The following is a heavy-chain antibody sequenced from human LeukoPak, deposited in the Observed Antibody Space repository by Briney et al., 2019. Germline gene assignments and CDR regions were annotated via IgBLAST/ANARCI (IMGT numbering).Heavy chain of an antibody. CDR2: INPSGGST. Sequence: ASVKVSCKASGYTFTSYYMHWVQQAPGQGLEWMGIINPSGGSTSYAQKFQGRVTMTRDTSTSTVYMELSSLRSEDTAVYYCARDQRTVGFDYWGQGTLVTVSS. J-gene: IGHJ4*02. CDR1: GYTFTSYY. CDR3: ARDQRTVGFDY. D-gene: IGHD4-23*01. V-gene: IGHV1-46*01.